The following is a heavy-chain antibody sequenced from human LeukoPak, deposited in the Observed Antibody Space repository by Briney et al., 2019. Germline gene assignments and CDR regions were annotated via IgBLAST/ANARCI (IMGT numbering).Heavy chain of an antibody. V-gene: IGHV3-7*01. D-gene: IGHD3-10*01. Sequence: GGSLRLSCAASGFTFSSYWMSWVRQAPGKGLEWVANIKQDGSEKYYVDSVKGRFTISRDNSKNTLYLQMNSLRAEDTAVYYCAKGGIRLLWFGELLNDWGQGTLVTVSS. CDR2: IKQDGSEK. J-gene: IGHJ4*02. CDR3: AKGGIRLLWFGELLND. CDR1: GFTFSSYW.